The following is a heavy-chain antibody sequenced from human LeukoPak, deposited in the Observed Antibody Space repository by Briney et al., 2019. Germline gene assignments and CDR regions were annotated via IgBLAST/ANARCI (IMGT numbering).Heavy chain of an antibody. V-gene: IGHV3-21*04. CDR2: ISSSSSYI. Sequence: GGSLRLSCAASGFTFSSYSMNWVRQAPGKGLEWVSSISSSSSYIYYADSVEGRFTISRDNAKNSLYLQMNSLRAEDTAVYYCAKGPGLMVRGVPDYWGQGTLVTVSS. CDR1: GFTFSSYS. J-gene: IGHJ4*02. D-gene: IGHD3-10*01. CDR3: AKGPGLMVRGVPDY.